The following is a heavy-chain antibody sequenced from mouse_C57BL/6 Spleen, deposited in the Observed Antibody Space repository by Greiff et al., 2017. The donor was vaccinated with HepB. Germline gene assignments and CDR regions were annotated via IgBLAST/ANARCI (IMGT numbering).Heavy chain of an antibody. J-gene: IGHJ2*01. V-gene: IGHV5-6*01. Sequence: EVHLVESGGDLVKPGGSLKLSCAASGFTFSSYGMSWVRQTPDKRLEWVATISSGGSYTYYPDSVKGRFTISRDNAKNTLYLQMSSLKSEDTAMYCCARQDEVYFDYWGQGTTLTVSS. CDR1: GFTFSSYG. CDR2: ISSGGSYT. CDR3: ARQDEVYFDY.